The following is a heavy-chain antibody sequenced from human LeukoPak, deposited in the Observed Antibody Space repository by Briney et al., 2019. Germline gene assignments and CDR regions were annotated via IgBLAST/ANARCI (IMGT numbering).Heavy chain of an antibody. D-gene: IGHD3-22*01. J-gene: IGHJ4*02. CDR2: IWYDGSNK. CDR3: AKEAVDYYDSSGYYPFDY. V-gene: IGHV3-33*06. Sequence: PGGSLRLSCAASGFTFSSYGMHWVRQAPGKGLEWVAVIWYDGSNKYYADSVKGRFTISRDNSKNTLYLQMNSLRAEDTVVYYCAKEAVDYYDSSGYYPFDYWGQGTLVTVSS. CDR1: GFTFSSYG.